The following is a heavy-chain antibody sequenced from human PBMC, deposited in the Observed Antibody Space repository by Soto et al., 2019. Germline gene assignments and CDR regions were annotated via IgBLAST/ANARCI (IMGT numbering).Heavy chain of an antibody. CDR1: GFTFTSYG. CDR3: ATYGADSGGYEYFQR. D-gene: IGHD4-17*01. V-gene: IGHV3-23*01. Sequence: EVQLLESGGGLEPPGGSLRLSCVTSGFTFTSYGMSWVRQAPGKGLEWVSAISGSSDTYYPDSVKGRFTISRDNSRSTLYLQMNSLRAEDTAVYYCATYGADSGGYEYFQRWGQGCLVTVSS. J-gene: IGHJ1*01. CDR2: ISGSSDT.